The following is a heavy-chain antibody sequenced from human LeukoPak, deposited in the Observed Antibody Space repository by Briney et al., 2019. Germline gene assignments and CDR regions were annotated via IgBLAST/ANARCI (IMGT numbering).Heavy chain of an antibody. CDR3: AKAGGSTSETSFDY. CDR2: ISWNSGSI. J-gene: IGHJ4*02. D-gene: IGHD2-2*01. CDR1: GFTFDDYA. Sequence: GRSLRLSCAASGFTFDDYAMHWVRQAPGKGLEWVSGISWNSGSIGYADSVKGRFTISRDNAKNSLYLQMNSLRAEDTALYYCAKAGGSTSETSFDYWGQGTLVTVSS. V-gene: IGHV3-9*01.